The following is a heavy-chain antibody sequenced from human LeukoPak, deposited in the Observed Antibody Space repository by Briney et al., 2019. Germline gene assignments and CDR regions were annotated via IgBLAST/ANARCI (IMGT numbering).Heavy chain of an antibody. CDR3: ARVDRAYDISTGYRQPYFDY. CDR1: GGTFSSYA. Sequence: ASVKVSCKASGGTFSSYAISWVRQAPGQGLEWMGGIIPIFGTANYAQKFQGRVTITADESTSTAYMELSSLRSEDTAVYYCARVDRAYDISTGYRQPYFDYWGQGTLVTVSS. V-gene: IGHV1-69*13. CDR2: IIPIFGTA. D-gene: IGHD3-9*01. J-gene: IGHJ4*02.